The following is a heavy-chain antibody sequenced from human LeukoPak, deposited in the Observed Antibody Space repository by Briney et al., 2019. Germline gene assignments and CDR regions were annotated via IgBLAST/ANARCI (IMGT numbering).Heavy chain of an antibody. CDR2: INHSGST. V-gene: IGHV4-34*01. Sequence: SETLSLTCAVYGGSFSGYYWSWIRQPPGKGLEWIGEINHSGSTNYNPSLKSRVTISVDTSKNQFSLKLSSVTAADTAVYYCARVRFLEWLLYRDAFDIWGQGTMVTVSS. D-gene: IGHD3-3*01. CDR3: ARVRFLEWLLYRDAFDI. J-gene: IGHJ3*02. CDR1: GGSFSGYY.